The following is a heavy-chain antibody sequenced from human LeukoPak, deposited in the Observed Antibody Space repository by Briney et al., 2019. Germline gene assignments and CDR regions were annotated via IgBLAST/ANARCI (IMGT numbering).Heavy chain of an antibody. D-gene: IGHD3-9*01. CDR2: ISGSGGST. J-gene: IGHJ5*02. CDR3: ATQTYYDILTGYYSWFDP. Sequence: GRSLRLSCAASGFTFSSYAMSSVRQDPGKGLEWVSAISGSGGSTYYADYVKGRFTISRDNSKNTLYLQIKSLRAEETAVYYCATQTYYDILTGYYSWFDPWGQGTLVTVSS. V-gene: IGHV3-23*01. CDR1: GFTFSSYA.